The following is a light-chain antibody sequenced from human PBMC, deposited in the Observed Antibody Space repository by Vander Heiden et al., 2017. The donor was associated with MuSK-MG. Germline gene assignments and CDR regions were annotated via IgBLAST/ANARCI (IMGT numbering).Light chain of an antibody. CDR1: QTISKY. V-gene: IGKV1-39*01. CDR2: AAS. J-gene: IGKJ4*01. CDR3: QHSHNTPA. Sequence: DIQMTQSPSSLSASVGDTVTITCRASQTISKYLNWYQQKPGGAPDLLIYAASTLQSGVPSRFSGSGSGTEFTLTISGLQPEDLATYYCQHSHNTPAFGGGTKVDTK.